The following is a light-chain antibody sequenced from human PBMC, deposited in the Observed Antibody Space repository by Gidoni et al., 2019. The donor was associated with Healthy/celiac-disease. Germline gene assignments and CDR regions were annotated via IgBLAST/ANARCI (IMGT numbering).Light chain of an antibody. J-gene: IGLJ3*02. CDR1: SGPSSYA. V-gene: IGLV4-69*01. CDR2: LNSDGSH. Sequence: QLVLPQSPPASAYLGASVKLTCTLSSGPSSYAIAWHQQQPEKGPRYLMKLNSDGSHSKGDGIPDRFSGSSSGAERYLTISSLQSEDEADYYCQTWGTGIRVFGGGTKLTVL. CDR3: QTWGTGIRV.